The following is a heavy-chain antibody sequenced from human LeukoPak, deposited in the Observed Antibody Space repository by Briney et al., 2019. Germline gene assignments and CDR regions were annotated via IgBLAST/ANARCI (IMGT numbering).Heavy chain of an antibody. V-gene: IGHV4-59*12. CDR3: ARALRGYSYGGAFDI. Sequence: PSETLSLTCTVSGGSISSYYWSWIRQPPGKGLEWIGYVHYSGSINYNPSLKSRVTISVDTSKNQFSLKLSSVTAADTAVYYCARALRGYSYGGAFDIWGQGTMVTVSS. J-gene: IGHJ3*02. D-gene: IGHD5-18*01. CDR2: VHYSGSI. CDR1: GGSISSYY.